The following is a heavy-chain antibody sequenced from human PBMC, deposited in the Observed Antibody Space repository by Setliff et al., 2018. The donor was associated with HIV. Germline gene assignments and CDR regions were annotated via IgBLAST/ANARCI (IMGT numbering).Heavy chain of an antibody. J-gene: IGHJ4*02. D-gene: IGHD3-22*01. CDR2: ISSSGGTI. V-gene: IGHV3-11*01. CDR3: ARDRPSYYYDSSGYYLDY. CDR1: GFTFSDYY. Sequence: GGSLRLSCAASGFTFSDYYMSWIRQAPGKGLEWVSYISSSGGTIYYADSVKGRFTISRDNAKNSLYLQMNSLRAEDTAVYYCARDRPSYYYDSSGYYLDYWGQGTLVTVSS.